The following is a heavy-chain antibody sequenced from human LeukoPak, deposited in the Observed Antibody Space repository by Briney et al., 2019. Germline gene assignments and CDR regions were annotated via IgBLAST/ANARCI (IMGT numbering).Heavy chain of an antibody. Sequence: GGSLRLSCAASGFIFDTFAMSWVRQAPGKGLEWVSSVSGSGGITHYADSVKGRFTISRDNSKNTLYLQMNSLRAEDTAVYYCAKHSSGYWGQGTLVTVSS. J-gene: IGHJ4*02. CDR1: GFIFDTFA. CDR3: AKHSSGY. V-gene: IGHV3-23*01. CDR2: VSGSGGIT. D-gene: IGHD6-19*01.